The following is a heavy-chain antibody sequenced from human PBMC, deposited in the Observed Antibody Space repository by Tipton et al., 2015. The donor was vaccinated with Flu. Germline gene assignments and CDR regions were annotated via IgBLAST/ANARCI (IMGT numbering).Heavy chain of an antibody. CDR1: GFTVSTSY. CDR3: ARDEGGTYPD. J-gene: IGHJ4*02. CDR2: VYDDGRT. V-gene: IGHV3-53*01. Sequence: SLRLSCAVSGFTVSTSYMSWVRQPPGKGLERVSIVYDDGRTYYADSVEGRFDISRDNSKNILYLQMNSLRADDTAVYFCARDEGGTYPDWGQGTLVTVSS. D-gene: IGHD1-14*01.